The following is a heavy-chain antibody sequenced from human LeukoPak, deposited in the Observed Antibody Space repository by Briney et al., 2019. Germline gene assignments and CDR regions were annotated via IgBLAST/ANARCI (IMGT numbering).Heavy chain of an antibody. J-gene: IGHJ3*02. D-gene: IGHD6-19*01. CDR3: AVSSGWGAFDT. CDR2: IYYSGSA. CDR1: SGSISGSSRY. Sequence: SETLSLTCTVSSGSISGSSRYWGWIRQPPGKGLEWIESIYYSGSAYYNPSLKSRVTISVDTSKNQFSLKLSSVTAADTAVYYCAVSSGWGAFDTWGQGTMITVSS. V-gene: IGHV4-39*01.